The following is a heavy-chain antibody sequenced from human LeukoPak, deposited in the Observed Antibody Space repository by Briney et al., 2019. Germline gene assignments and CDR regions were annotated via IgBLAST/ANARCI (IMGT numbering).Heavy chain of an antibody. CDR1: GFTFSSYS. V-gene: IGHV3-21*06. D-gene: IGHD6-19*01. CDR3: ARGPSSGWGTFDF. Sequence: PGGSLRLSCVASGFTFSSYSMNWVRQAPGKGLEWVSSISSTSDYISYADSVKGRFTISRDNAKNSLYLQMNNLTAEDTSVYFCARGPSSGWGTFDFWGQGTLVTVSS. J-gene: IGHJ4*02. CDR2: ISSTSDYI.